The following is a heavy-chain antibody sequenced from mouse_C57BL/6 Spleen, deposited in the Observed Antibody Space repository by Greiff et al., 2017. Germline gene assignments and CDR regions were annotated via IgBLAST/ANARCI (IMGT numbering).Heavy chain of an antibody. V-gene: IGHV1-19*01. CDR2: INPYNGGT. Sequence: EVQLQQSGPVLVKPGASVKMSCKASGYTFTDYYMNWVKQSHGKSLEWIGVINPYNGGTSYNQKFKGKATLTVDKSSSTAYMELNSLTSEDSAVYYCARRGTVVAYEGYFDVWGTGTTVTVSS. J-gene: IGHJ1*03. CDR3: ARRGTVVAYEGYFDV. CDR1: GYTFTDYY. D-gene: IGHD1-1*01.